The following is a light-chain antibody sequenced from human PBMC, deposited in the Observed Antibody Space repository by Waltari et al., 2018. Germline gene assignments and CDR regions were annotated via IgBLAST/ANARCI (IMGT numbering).Light chain of an antibody. CDR1: HNIKTW. CDR3: QQGSSIPPT. Sequence: DIEMTQSPSSLSASIGDRATITCRASHNIKTWLAWYQQKPGKGPNLLIFGASSVQTGVPARFSGSGSGTFFTLTISGLLPEDAATYFCQQGSSIPPTFGQGTIVEVK. V-gene: IGKV1-12*01. CDR2: GAS. J-gene: IGKJ1*01.